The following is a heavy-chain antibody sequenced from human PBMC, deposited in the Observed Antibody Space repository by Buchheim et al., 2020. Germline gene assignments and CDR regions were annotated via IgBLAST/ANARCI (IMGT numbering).Heavy chain of an antibody. D-gene: IGHD3-3*01. J-gene: IGHJ6*02. CDR2: VKKDGTEE. Sequence: EVQLVESGGALVQPGGSLRLSCAASGFTFGAYGMSWVRQAPGKVLEWVATVKKDGTEEYYVDSVTGRFSISRDNAKNSLYLQMNSLRAEDTAVYYCAIERATAFYDFWSGYQYYYYGMDVWGQGTT. V-gene: IGHV3-7*01. CDR3: AIERATAFYDFWSGYQYYYYGMDV. CDR1: GFTFGAYG.